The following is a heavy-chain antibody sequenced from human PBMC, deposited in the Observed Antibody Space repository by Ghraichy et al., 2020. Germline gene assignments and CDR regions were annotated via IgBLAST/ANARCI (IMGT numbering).Heavy chain of an antibody. J-gene: IGHJ6*02. CDR2: ITRSSSTI. CDR3: AGASSVVRFYYYACMDV. D-gene: IGHD4-23*01. CDR1: GLTFSSYS. V-gene: IGHV3-48*02. Sequence: GGSLRLSCVGSGLTFSSYSMNWVRQSPGKGLEWVGYITRSSSTITYADSVKGRFTISRDNAQNSLYLQMNSLRDDDTAVYYCAGASSVVRFYYYACMDVLGHGTTVTVSS.